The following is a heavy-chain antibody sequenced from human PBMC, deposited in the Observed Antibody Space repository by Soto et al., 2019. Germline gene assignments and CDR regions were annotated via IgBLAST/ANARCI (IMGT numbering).Heavy chain of an antibody. J-gene: IGHJ4*02. V-gene: IGHV3-72*01. Sequence: EVHLVESGGGLVQPGGSLRLSCAASGFTFSDHYIDWVRQAPGKGLEWVGRSRNKANSYTTEYAASVRGRFTVSRDDSKNSVYLQMNSLKTEDTAVYYCTRVGYGPTNYFDYWGQGTLVSVSS. D-gene: IGHD5-18*01. CDR1: GFTFSDHY. CDR2: SRNKANSYTT. CDR3: TRVGYGPTNYFDY.